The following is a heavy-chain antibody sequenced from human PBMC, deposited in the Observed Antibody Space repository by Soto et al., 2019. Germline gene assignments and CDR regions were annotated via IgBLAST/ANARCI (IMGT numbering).Heavy chain of an antibody. D-gene: IGHD6-19*01. J-gene: IGHJ4*02. CDR2: IYYSGST. CDR3: ARGSSGGSRGYYFDY. V-gene: IGHV4-59*01. Sequence: SETLSLTCTVSGGSISSYYWSWIRQPPGKGLEWIGYIYYSGSTNYNPSLKSRVTISVDTSKDQFSLKLSSVTAADTAVYYCARGSSGGSRGYYFDYWGQGTLVTVSS. CDR1: GGSISSYY.